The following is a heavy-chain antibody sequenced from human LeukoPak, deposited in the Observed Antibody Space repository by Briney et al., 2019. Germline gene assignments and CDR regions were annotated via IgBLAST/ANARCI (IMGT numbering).Heavy chain of an antibody. V-gene: IGHV3-23*01. CDR3: APLCGGDCYPDY. CDR1: GFTFSSYA. CDR2: ISGSGGST. D-gene: IGHD2-21*02. Sequence: GGSLRLSCAVSGFTFSSYAMSWVRQAPGKGLEWVSVISGSGGSTYYADSVKGRFTISRDNSKNTLYLQMNSLRAEDTAVYYCAPLCGGDCYPDYWGQGTLVTVSS. J-gene: IGHJ4*02.